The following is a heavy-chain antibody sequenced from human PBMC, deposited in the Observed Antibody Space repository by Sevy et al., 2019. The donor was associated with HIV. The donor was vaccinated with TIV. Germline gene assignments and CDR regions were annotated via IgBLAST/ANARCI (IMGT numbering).Heavy chain of an antibody. J-gene: IGHJ4*02. CDR1: GGSISSSSYY. V-gene: IGHV4-39*01. CDR2: IYYSGST. D-gene: IGHD2-15*01. CDR3: ARRAVVVAALDY. Sequence: SEILSLTCTVSGGSISSSSYYWGWIRQPPGKGLEWIGSIYYSGSTYYNPSLKSRVTISVDTSKNQFSLKLSSVTAADTAVYYCARRAVVVAALDYWGQGTLVTVSS.